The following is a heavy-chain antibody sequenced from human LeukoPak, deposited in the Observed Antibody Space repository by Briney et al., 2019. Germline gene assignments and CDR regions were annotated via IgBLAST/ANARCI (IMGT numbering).Heavy chain of an antibody. Sequence: QTLSLTFAISGDSVSSNSVTWNWIRQSPSRGLEWLGRTYYRSTWYNDYAVSVRGRITVNPDTSKNQFSLHLNSVTPEDTAVYYCARRLTQYDCFDPWGQGILVTVSS. J-gene: IGHJ5*02. CDR2: TYYRSTWYN. CDR1: GDSVSSNSVT. CDR3: ARRLTQYDCFDP. D-gene: IGHD2-2*01. V-gene: IGHV6-1*01.